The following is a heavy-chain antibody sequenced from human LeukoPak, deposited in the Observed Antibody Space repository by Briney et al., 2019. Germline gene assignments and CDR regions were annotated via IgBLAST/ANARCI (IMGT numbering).Heavy chain of an antibody. V-gene: IGHV1-69*11. CDR1: GGTFSSYA. D-gene: IGHD3-10*01. Sequence: GASVKVSCKASGGTFSSYAISWVRQAPGQGLEWMGRIIPILGTANYAQKFQGRVTITTDESTSTAYMELSSLRSEDTAVYYCASDSMVRGVTGYWGQGTLVTVSS. CDR3: ASDSMVRGVTGY. J-gene: IGHJ4*02. CDR2: IIPILGTA.